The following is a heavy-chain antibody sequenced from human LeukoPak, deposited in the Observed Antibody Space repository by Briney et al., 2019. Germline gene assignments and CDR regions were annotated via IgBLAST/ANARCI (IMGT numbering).Heavy chain of an antibody. J-gene: IGHJ4*02. CDR1: GGSFSGYY. CDR2: INHSGST. Sequence: SETLSLTCAVYGGSFSGYYWSWIRQPPGKGLEWIGEINHSGSTNYNPSLKSRVTISVDTSNNQFSLKLSSVTAADTAVYYCARGRGIAAAGYNDYWGQGTLVTVSS. CDR3: ARGRGIAAAGYNDY. V-gene: IGHV4-34*01. D-gene: IGHD6-13*01.